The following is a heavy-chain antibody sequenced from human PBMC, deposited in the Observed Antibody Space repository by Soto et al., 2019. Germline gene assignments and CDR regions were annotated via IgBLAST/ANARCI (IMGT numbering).Heavy chain of an antibody. V-gene: IGHV3-30-3*01. D-gene: IGHD3-22*01. J-gene: IGHJ5*02. CDR3: AREGYYYDSRNWCDP. CDR2: ISYDGSNK. CDR1: GFTFSSYA. Sequence: QVQLVESGGGVVQPGRSLRLSCAASGFTFSSYAMHWVRQAPGKGREWVAVISYDGSNKYYADSVKGRFTISRDNSKNTLYLQMNSLRAEDTAVYYCAREGYYYDSRNWCDPWGQGTLVTVSS.